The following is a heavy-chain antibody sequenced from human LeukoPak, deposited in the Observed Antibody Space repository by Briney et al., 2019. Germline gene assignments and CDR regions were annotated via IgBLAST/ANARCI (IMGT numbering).Heavy chain of an antibody. CDR3: ARDRTRVNDFFDY. D-gene: IGHD1-7*01. V-gene: IGHV3-21*01. CDR2: ISSSSSYI. J-gene: IGHJ4*02. Sequence: PGGPLRLSCAASGSTFSSYSMNWVRQAPGKGLEWVSSISSSSSYIYYADSVKGRFTISRDNAKNSLYLQMNSLRAEDTAVYYCARDRTRVNDFFDYWGQGTLVTVSS. CDR1: GSTFSSYS.